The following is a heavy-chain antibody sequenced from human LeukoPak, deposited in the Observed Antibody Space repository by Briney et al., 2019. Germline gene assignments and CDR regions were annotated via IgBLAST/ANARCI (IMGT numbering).Heavy chain of an antibody. Sequence: ASVKVSCKASGYAFTSYSFHWVRQAPGQGLEWMGIINPSGTSTSYAQKFQGRVTMTRDTSTSTVYMEPSSLRSEDTAVYYCARDSRLDSWGQGTLVTVSS. J-gene: IGHJ4*02. CDR3: ARDSRLDS. V-gene: IGHV1-46*01. CDR2: INPSGTST. CDR1: GYAFTSYS.